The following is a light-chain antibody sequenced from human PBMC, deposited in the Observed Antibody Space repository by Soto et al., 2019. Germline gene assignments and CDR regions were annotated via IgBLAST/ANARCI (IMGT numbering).Light chain of an antibody. CDR2: GAS. J-gene: IGKJ1*01. Sequence: EIVMTQSPATLSVSPGERATLSCRATQSVGSNLAWYQQKPGQAPRLLIYGASTRATGISARFSGSVSGTECTLTVSSLQSEDFAVYYCRQYNNWPRTFGQGTKVEIK. CDR1: QSVGSN. V-gene: IGKV3-15*01. CDR3: RQYNNWPRT.